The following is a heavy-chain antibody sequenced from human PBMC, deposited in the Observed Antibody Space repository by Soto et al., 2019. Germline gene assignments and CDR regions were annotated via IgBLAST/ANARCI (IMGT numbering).Heavy chain of an antibody. D-gene: IGHD6-19*01. V-gene: IGHV1-18*01. CDR1: GYTFTSYG. J-gene: IGHJ5*02. CDR3: ARAVILEQWLVGGGLLNWFAP. Sequence: GASVKVSCKASGYTFTSYGISWVRQAPGQGLEWMGWISAYNGNTNYAQKLQGRVTMTTDTSTSTAYMELRSLRSDDTAVYYCARAVILEQWLVGGGLLNWFAPGGQGTLVTVSS. CDR2: ISAYNGNT.